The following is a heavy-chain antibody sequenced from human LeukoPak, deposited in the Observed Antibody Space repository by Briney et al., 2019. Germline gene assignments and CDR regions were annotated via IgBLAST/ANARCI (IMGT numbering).Heavy chain of an antibody. CDR1: GYTFTGYY. Sequence: ASVKVSCKASGYTFTGYYMHWVRQAPGQGLEWMGWINPNSGGTNYAEKFQGRVTMTRDTSISTAYMELSRLTSDDTAVYYCAKVAPGPFHYWGQGTLVTVSS. J-gene: IGHJ4*02. CDR2: INPNSGGT. V-gene: IGHV1-2*02. CDR3: AKVAPGPFHY.